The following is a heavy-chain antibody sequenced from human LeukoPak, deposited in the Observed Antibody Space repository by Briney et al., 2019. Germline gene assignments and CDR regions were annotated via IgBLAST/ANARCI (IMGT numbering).Heavy chain of an antibody. CDR3: ARDQTAYYDFWSGYYAY. Sequence: ASVKVSCKASGYTFTSYGISWVRQAPGQGLEWMGWISAYNGNTNYAQKLQGRVTMTTDTSTSTAYTELRSLRSDDTAVYYCARDQTAYYDFWSGYYAYWGQGTLVTVSS. CDR1: GYTFTSYG. D-gene: IGHD3-3*01. V-gene: IGHV1-18*01. CDR2: ISAYNGNT. J-gene: IGHJ4*02.